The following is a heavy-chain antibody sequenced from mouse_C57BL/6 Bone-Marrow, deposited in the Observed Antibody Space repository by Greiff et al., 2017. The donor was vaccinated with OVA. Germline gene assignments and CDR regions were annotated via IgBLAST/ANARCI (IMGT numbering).Heavy chain of an antibody. CDR3: TRDTFSVRFAY. CDR1: GFTFSSYA. J-gene: IGHJ3*01. V-gene: IGHV5-9-1*02. Sequence: EVKLVESGEGLVKPGGSLKLSCAASGFTFSSYAMSWVRQTPEKRLEWVAYISSGGDYIYYADTVKGRFTISRDNARNTLYLQMSSLKSEDTAMYYCTRDTFSVRFAYWGQGTLVTVSA. CDR2: ISSGGDYI.